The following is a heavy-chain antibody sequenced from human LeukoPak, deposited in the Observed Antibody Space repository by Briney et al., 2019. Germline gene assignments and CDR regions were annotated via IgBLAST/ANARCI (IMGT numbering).Heavy chain of an antibody. CDR3: AMGREESYYGWFDP. Sequence: GGSLRLSCAASGFTFSSYAMHWVRQAPGKGLEWVAVISYDGSNKYYADSVKGRFTISRDNSKNTLYLQMNSLRAEDTAVYYCAMGREESYYGWFDPWGQGTLATVSS. D-gene: IGHD1-26*01. V-gene: IGHV3-30-3*01. J-gene: IGHJ5*02. CDR1: GFTFSSYA. CDR2: ISYDGSNK.